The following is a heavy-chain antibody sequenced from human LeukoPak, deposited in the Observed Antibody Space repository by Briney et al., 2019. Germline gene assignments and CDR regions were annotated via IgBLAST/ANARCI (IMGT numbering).Heavy chain of an antibody. D-gene: IGHD6-25*01. CDR2: ISTVSTYT. J-gene: IGHJ6*03. CDR3: ARDGSGFYLYNYMDV. Sequence: GESLRLSCAPSGFTFTDYSMNWVRQAPGKGLEWVASISTVSTYTFYADSVKGRFSISRDNVRNLLYLQMSSLGAEDTAVYYCARDGSGFYLYNYMDVWGKGTTVTVSS. CDR1: GFTFTDYS. V-gene: IGHV3-21*06.